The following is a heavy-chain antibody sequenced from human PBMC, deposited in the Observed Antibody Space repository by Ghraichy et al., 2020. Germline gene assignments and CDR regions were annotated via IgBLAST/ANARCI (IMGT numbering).Heavy chain of an antibody. J-gene: IGHJ4*02. D-gene: IGHD1-1*01. V-gene: IGHV3-23*01. CDR3: AKAGWNDDY. CDR1: GFTFRSYA. CDR2: ISGSGGST. Sequence: GESLNISCAASGFTFRSYAMSWVRQAPGKGLEWVSAISGSGGSTYYADSVKGRFTISRDNSKNTLYLQMNSLRAEDTAVYYCAKAGWNDDYWGQGTLVTVSS.